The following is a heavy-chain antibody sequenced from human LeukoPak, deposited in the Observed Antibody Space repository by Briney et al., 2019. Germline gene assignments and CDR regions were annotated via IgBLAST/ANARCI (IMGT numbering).Heavy chain of an antibody. J-gene: IGHJ4*02. CDR3: ARAQTTVTTRDY. Sequence: PSETLSLTCAVYGGSFSGYYWSWIRQPPGKGLEWIGEINHSGSTNYNPSLKSRVTISVDTSKNQFSLKLSSVTAADTAVYYCARAQTTVTTRDYWGQGTLVTVSS. V-gene: IGHV4-34*01. CDR1: GGSFSGYY. CDR2: INHSGST. D-gene: IGHD4-11*01.